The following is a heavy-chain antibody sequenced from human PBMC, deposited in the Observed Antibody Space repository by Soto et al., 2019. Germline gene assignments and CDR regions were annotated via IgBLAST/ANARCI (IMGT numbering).Heavy chain of an antibody. Sequence: QVQLVQSGAEVKKPGSSVKVSCKASGGTFSSYTISWVRQAPGQGLEWMGRIIPILGIANYAQKFQGRVTITADKSTSTAYMELSSLSSEDTAVYYCARDNDYYDSSGYYLSGNFDYWGQGTLVTVSS. V-gene: IGHV1-69*08. D-gene: IGHD3-22*01. CDR3: ARDNDYYDSSGYYLSGNFDY. J-gene: IGHJ4*02. CDR2: IIPILGIA. CDR1: GGTFSSYT.